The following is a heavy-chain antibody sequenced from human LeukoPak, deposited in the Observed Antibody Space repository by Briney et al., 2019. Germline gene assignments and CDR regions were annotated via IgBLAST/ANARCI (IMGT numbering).Heavy chain of an antibody. Sequence: GASVKVSCKASGGTFSSYAISWVRQAPGQGLEWMGIINPSGGSTSYAQKFQGRVTMTRDTSTSTVYMELSSLRSEDTAVYYCARSYYDSSGYHSQGDYWGQGTLVTVSS. CDR2: INPSGGST. V-gene: IGHV1-46*01. CDR1: GGTFSSYA. J-gene: IGHJ4*02. D-gene: IGHD3-22*01. CDR3: ARSYYDSSGYHSQGDY.